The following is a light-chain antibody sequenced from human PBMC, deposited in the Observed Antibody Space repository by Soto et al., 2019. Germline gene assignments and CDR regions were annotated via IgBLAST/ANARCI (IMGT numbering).Light chain of an antibody. CDR1: QSISSY. CDR2: GAS. V-gene: IGKV1-39*01. CDR3: LQVNDMPLT. Sequence: DIQMTQSPSSLSASVGDRVTITCRASQSISSYLNWYQQKPGKAPKLLIHGASVLQSGVPSRFSGSGTGTDFTLTISNLQPDDFATYYCLQVNDMPLTFGPGTKVDI. J-gene: IGKJ3*01.